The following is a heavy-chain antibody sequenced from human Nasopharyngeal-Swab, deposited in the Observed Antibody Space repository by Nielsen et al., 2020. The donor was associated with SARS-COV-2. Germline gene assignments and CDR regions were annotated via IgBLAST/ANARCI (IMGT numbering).Heavy chain of an antibody. D-gene: IGHD3-10*01. Sequence: SCAASGFTFSSYSMNWVRQAPGKGLEWVSSISSSSSTIYYADSVKGRFTISRDNAKNSLYLQMNSLRAEDTAVYYCAREHITMVRGGDYWGQGTLVTVSS. V-gene: IGHV3-48*04. CDR3: AREHITMVRGGDY. CDR1: GFTFSSYS. CDR2: ISSSSSTI. J-gene: IGHJ4*02.